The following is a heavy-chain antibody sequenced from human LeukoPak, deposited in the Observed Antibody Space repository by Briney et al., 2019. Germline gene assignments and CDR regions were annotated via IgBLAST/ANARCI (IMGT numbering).Heavy chain of an antibody. J-gene: IGHJ5*02. D-gene: IGHD2-2*01. CDR2: ISSSSSYI. CDR3: AREWRPGDWFDP. Sequence: PGGSLRLSCAASGFTFSSYSMNWVRQAPGKGLEWVSSISSSSSYIYYADSVKGRFTISRDNAKNSLHLQMNSLRAEDTAVYYCAREWRPGDWFDPWGQGTLVTVSS. V-gene: IGHV3-21*04. CDR1: GFTFSSYS.